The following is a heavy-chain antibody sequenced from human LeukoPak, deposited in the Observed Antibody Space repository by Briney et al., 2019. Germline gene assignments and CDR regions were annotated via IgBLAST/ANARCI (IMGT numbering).Heavy chain of an antibody. V-gene: IGHV1-2*02. J-gene: IGHJ4*02. D-gene: IGHD3-10*01. CDR1: GYTFNGYY. CDR2: INPNSGGT. Sequence: GASVKVSCKASGYTFNGYYMYWVRQAPGQGLEWMEWINPNSGGTNYAQKFQGRVTMTRDTSISTAYMELSRLRSDDTAVYYCAIHSYGSGKYDYWGQGTLVTVSS. CDR3: AIHSYGSGKYDY.